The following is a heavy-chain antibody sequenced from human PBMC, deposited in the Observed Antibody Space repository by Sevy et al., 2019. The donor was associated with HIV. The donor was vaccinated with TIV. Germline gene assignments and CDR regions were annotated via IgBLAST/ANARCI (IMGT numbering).Heavy chain of an antibody. CDR3: VRDHHLRGGHWFDS. Sequence: SETLSLTCTASGGSLVSPTFYWGWVRQPPGERLEWIAAMHYGGNTYYNPSLKDRLAMSIDTSKNQFSLNLTSVTAADAAVYHCVRDHHLRGGHWFDSWGQGALVTVSS. J-gene: IGHJ5*01. D-gene: IGHD2-15*01. CDR1: GGSLVSPTFY. V-gene: IGHV4-39*02. CDR2: MHYGGNT.